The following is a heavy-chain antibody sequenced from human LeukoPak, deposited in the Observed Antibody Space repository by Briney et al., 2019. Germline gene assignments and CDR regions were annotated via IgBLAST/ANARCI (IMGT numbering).Heavy chain of an antibody. CDR3: ARDRTRTGYSSGWYHDY. Sequence: VSVKVSCKASGYTFTGYYMHWVRQAPGQGLEWMGWINPNSGGTNYAQKFQGRVTMTRDTFISTAYMELSRLRSDDTAVYYCARDRTRTGYSSGWYHDYWGQGTLVTVSS. CDR2: INPNSGGT. J-gene: IGHJ4*02. CDR1: GYTFTGYY. D-gene: IGHD6-19*01. V-gene: IGHV1-2*02.